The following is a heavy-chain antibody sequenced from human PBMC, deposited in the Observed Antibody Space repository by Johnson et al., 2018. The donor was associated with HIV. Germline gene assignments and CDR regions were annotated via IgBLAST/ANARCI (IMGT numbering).Heavy chain of an antibody. CDR1: GFTFSDYY. CDR3: ARAGYSNYDRAFDI. D-gene: IGHD4-11*01. Sequence: QVQLVESGGGLVKPGGSLRLSCAASGFTFSDYYMTWIRQAPGKGLEWLSFISSSGDIIRYADSVKGRFTISRDNAKNSLNLQMNSLRDEDTALYYCARAGYSNYDRAFDIWGQGTMVTVSS. J-gene: IGHJ3*02. CDR2: ISSSGDII. V-gene: IGHV3-11*04.